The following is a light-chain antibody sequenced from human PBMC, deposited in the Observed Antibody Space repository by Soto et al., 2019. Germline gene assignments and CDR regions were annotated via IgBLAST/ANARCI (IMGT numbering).Light chain of an antibody. J-gene: IGLJ2*01. Sequence: QSVLTQPPSASGTPGQRVTISCSGSSSNIGRNPVNWYQQLPGTAPRFLMYNNDQRPSGVPDRFSGSKSGISASLAISGLQSEDEADYYCAAWDDSLKAVVFGGGTKLTVL. V-gene: IGLV1-44*01. CDR2: NND. CDR3: AAWDDSLKAVV. CDR1: SSNIGRNP.